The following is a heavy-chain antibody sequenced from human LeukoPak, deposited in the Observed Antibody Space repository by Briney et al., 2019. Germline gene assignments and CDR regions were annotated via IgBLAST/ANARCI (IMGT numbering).Heavy chain of an antibody. CDR1: GYTLTELS. V-gene: IGHV1-24*01. J-gene: IGHJ4*02. CDR3: ARGSGIVGARDFDY. Sequence: ASVKVSCKVSGYTLTELSMHWVRQAPGKGLEWMGGSDPEDGETIYAQKFQGRVTMTEDTSTDTAYMELSSLRSEDTAVYYCARGSGIVGARDFDYWGQGTLVTVSS. CDR2: SDPEDGET. D-gene: IGHD1-26*01.